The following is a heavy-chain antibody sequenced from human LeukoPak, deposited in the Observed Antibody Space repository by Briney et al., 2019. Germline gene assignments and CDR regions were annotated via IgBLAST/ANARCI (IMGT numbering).Heavy chain of an antibody. CDR2: MNPNSGHT. V-gene: IGHV1-8*03. Sequence: ASVKVSCKASGYTFTIYDINWVRQATGQEPEWVGWMNPNSGHTGYAQKFQGRVTFTWDTAISTAYMELSSLRSEDTAMYYCARGLSRHAFDLWGQGTRVTVSS. CDR1: GYTFTIYD. D-gene: IGHD3-10*01. CDR3: ARGLSRHAFDL. J-gene: IGHJ3*01.